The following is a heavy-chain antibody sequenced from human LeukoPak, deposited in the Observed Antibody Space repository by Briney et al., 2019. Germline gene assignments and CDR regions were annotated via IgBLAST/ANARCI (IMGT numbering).Heavy chain of an antibody. CDR3: ARRPGYSYGGDAFDI. J-gene: IGHJ3*02. Sequence: GSLRLSCAASGFTFSDYYMSWIRQPPGKGLEWIGYIYYSGSTNYNPSLKSRVTISVDTSKNQFSLKLSSVTAADTAVYYCARRPGYSYGGDAFDIWGQGTMVTVSS. CDR1: GFTFSDYY. D-gene: IGHD5-18*01. CDR2: IYYSGST. V-gene: IGHV4-59*08.